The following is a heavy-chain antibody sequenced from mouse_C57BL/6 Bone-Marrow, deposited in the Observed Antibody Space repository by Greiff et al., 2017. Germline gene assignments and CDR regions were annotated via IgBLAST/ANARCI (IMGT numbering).Heavy chain of an antibody. CDR1: GFTFSDFY. J-gene: IGHJ1*03. Sequence: EVKLVESGGGLVQSGRSLRLSCATSGFTFSDFYMEWVRQAPGKGLEWIAASRNKANDYTTEYSASVKGRFIVSRDTSQSILYLQMNALRAEDTAIYYCASDPDYYGSSYKGWYFDVWGTGTTVTVSS. D-gene: IGHD1-1*01. CDR3: ASDPDYYGSSYKGWYFDV. CDR2: SRNKANDYTT. V-gene: IGHV7-1*01.